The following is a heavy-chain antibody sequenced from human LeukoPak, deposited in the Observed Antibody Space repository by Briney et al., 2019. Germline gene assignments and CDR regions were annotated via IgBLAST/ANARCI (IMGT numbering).Heavy chain of an antibody. CDR2: IYTSGTT. CDR3: ASLYSGSYSFDY. J-gene: IGHJ4*02. D-gene: IGHD1-26*01. Sequence: SETLSLTCAVYGGSFSGYYWSWIRQPAGKGLEWIGRIYTSGTTNYNPSLKSRVTISVDTSKNQFSLKLSSVTAADTAVYYCASLYSGSYSFDYWGQGTLVTVSS. V-gene: IGHV4-59*10. CDR1: GGSFSGYY.